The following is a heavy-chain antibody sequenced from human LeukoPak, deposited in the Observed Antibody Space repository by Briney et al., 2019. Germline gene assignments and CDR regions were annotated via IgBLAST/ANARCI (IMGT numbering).Heavy chain of an antibody. CDR3: ARGAGYYKPLVY. J-gene: IGHJ4*02. Sequence: SVKVSCKASGGTFSSYAISWVRQAPGQGLEWMGGIIPIFGTANYAQKFQGRVTIPADESTSTAYMELSSLRSEDTAVYYCARGAGYYKPLVYWGQGTLVTVSS. D-gene: IGHD3-9*01. CDR2: IIPIFGTA. V-gene: IGHV1-69*13. CDR1: GGTFSSYA.